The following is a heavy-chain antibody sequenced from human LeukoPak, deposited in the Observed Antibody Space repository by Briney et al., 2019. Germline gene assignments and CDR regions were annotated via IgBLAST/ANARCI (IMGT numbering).Heavy chain of an antibody. Sequence: GSLRLSCAASGFTVSSNYMSWVRQAPGKGLEWVSVIYSGGSTYYADSVKGRFTISRDNSKNTLYLQMNSLRAEDTAVYYCAKLSAYIAVAGTVDYWGQGTLVTVSS. CDR2: IYSGGST. D-gene: IGHD6-19*01. CDR3: AKLSAYIAVAGTVDY. CDR1: GFTVSSNY. V-gene: IGHV3-53*01. J-gene: IGHJ4*02.